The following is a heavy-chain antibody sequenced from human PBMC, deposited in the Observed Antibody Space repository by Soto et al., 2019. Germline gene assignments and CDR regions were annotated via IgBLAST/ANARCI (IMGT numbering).Heavy chain of an antibody. CDR3: ARVERGTATTVVDAFDI. V-gene: IGHV4-34*01. CDR2: MSHSGGT. CDR1: GGFVSSGSYY. D-gene: IGHD1-1*01. Sequence: QVQLQQWGAGLLKPSETLSLTCAVYGGFVSSGSYYWSWIRQPPGKGLEWIGEMSHSGGTHFNPSLKSRVTISVDKSKMQFSLKMRSVTAADAALYYCARVERGTATTVVDAFDIWGPGTMVTVSS. J-gene: IGHJ3*02.